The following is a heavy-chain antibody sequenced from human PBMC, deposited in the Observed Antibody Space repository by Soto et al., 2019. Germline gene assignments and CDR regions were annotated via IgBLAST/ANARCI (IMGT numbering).Heavy chain of an antibody. D-gene: IGHD1-26*01. CDR1: GFTFSSYA. Sequence: GGSLRLSCAASGFTFSSYAMSWVRQAPGKGLEWVSAISGSGGSTYYADSVKGRFTISRDNSKNTLYLQMNSLRAEDTAVYYCARSGSYSWLPYWGQGTLVTVSS. CDR3: ARSGSYSWLPY. V-gene: IGHV3-23*01. J-gene: IGHJ4*02. CDR2: ISGSGGST.